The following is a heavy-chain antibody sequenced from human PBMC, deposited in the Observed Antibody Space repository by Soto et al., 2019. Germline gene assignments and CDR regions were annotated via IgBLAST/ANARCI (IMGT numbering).Heavy chain of an antibody. J-gene: IGHJ4*02. CDR2: ISYDGSNK. D-gene: IGHD6-19*01. CDR3: AQRPIAVAGTGY. V-gene: IGHV3-30-3*01. CDR1: GFTFSSYA. Sequence: QVQLVESGGGVVQPGRSLRLSCAASGFTFSSYAMHWVRQAPGKGLEWVAVISYDGSNKYYAESVKGRFTISRDNSKNTLYLQINSLRAEDTAVYYCAQRPIAVAGTGYWGQGTLVTVSS.